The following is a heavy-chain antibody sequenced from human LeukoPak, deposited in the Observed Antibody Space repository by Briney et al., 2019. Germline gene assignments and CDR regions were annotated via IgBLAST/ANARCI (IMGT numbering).Heavy chain of an antibody. D-gene: IGHD3-22*01. V-gene: IGHV3-23*01. Sequence: GGSLRLSCAASGFTFSSYAMSWVRQAPGKGLEWVSAIIGSGGSTYYADSVKGRFTISRDNSKTTLYLHMNSLRAEDTAVYYCAKVATQAYDSSGYLTYFDYWGQGTLVTVSS. CDR3: AKVATQAYDSSGYLTYFDY. CDR1: GFTFSSYA. J-gene: IGHJ4*02. CDR2: IIGSGGST.